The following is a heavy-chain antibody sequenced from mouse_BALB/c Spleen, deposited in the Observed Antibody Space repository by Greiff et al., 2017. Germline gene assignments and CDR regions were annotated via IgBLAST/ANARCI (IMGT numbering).Heavy chain of an antibody. V-gene: IGHV2-9-2*01. CDR3: VRDTKGYPFAY. CDR1: GFSLTSYD. J-gene: IGHJ3*01. CDR2: IWTGGGT. Sequence: VQRVESGPGLVAPSQSLSITCTVSGFSLTSYDISWIRQPPGKGLEWLGVIWTGGGTNYNSAFMSRLSISKDNSKSQVFLKMNSLQTDDTAIYYCVRDTKGYPFAYWGQGTLVTVTA. D-gene: IGHD2-2*01.